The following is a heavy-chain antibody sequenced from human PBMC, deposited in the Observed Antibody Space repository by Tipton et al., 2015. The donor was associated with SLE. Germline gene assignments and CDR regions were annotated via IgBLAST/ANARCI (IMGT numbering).Heavy chain of an antibody. CDR3: AREEDDAFDI. V-gene: IGHV3-7*03. CDR2: IKEDGSEK. Sequence: SLRLSCVASRFTFSSYWMSWVRQAPGKGLEWVANIKEDGSEKYYVDSVKGRFTISRDNAKNSLYLQMNSLRAEDTAVYYCAREEDDAFDIWGQGTMVTVSS. CDR1: RFTFSSYW. J-gene: IGHJ3*02.